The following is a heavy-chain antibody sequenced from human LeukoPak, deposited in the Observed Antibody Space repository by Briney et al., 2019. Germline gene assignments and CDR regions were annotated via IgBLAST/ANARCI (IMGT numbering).Heavy chain of an antibody. D-gene: IGHD3-22*01. CDR3: ARGTVDYYDSSGYYGEGFDY. J-gene: IGHJ4*02. CDR2: INPSGGST. V-gene: IGHV1-46*01. CDR1: GYTFTSYY. Sequence: ASVKVSCKASGYTFTSYYMHWVRQAPGQGLEWMGIINPSGGSTSYAQQFQGRVTMTRDMSTSTVYMELSSLRSEDTAVYYCARGTVDYYDSSGYYGEGFDYWGQGTLVTVSS.